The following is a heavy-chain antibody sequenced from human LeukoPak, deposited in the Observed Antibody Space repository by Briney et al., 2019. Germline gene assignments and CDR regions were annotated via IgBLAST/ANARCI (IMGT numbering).Heavy chain of an antibody. CDR2: ISGSGGST. CDR1: GFTFSSHA. Sequence: GGSLRLSCAASGFTFSSHAMSWIRQAPGKGLEWVSAISGSGGSTYYADSVKGRFTISRDNSKNTLYLQMNSLRAEDTAVYYCAKPNHYDYVWGSYPQEDYWGQGTLVTVSS. CDR3: AKPNHYDYVWGSYPQEDY. D-gene: IGHD3-16*02. J-gene: IGHJ4*02. V-gene: IGHV3-23*01.